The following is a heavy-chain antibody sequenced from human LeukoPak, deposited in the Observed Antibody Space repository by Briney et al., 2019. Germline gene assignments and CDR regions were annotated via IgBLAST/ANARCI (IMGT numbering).Heavy chain of an antibody. CDR2: TYTSGST. Sequence: SETLSLTCTVSGASISNYYWSWIRQPAGKGLEWIGRTYTSGSTNYNPSLKSRVTVSVDTSKNQLSLKWRSVTAADTAVYYCARGAYYFDTRDWGQGTLVTVSS. CDR1: GASISNYY. J-gene: IGHJ4*02. D-gene: IGHD3-22*01. CDR3: ARGAYYFDTRD. V-gene: IGHV4-4*07.